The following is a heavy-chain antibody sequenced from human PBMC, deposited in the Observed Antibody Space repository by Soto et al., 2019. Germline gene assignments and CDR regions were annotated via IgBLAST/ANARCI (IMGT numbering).Heavy chain of an antibody. Sequence: PSETLSLTCTVSGGSISSGGYYWSWIRQHPGKGLEWIGYTYYSGSTYYNPSLKSRVTISVDTSKNQFSLKLSSVTAADTAVYYCARVPRGRGYSYGQFDYWGQGTLVTVSS. CDR1: GGSISSGGYY. CDR3: ARVPRGRGYSYGQFDY. J-gene: IGHJ4*02. CDR2: TYYSGST. V-gene: IGHV4-31*03. D-gene: IGHD5-18*01.